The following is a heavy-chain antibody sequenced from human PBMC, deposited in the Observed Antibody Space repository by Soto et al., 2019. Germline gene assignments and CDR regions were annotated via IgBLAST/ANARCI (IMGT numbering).Heavy chain of an antibody. D-gene: IGHD2-21*01. V-gene: IGHV1-69*13. Sequence: SVKVSCKASGGTFSSYAISWVRQAPGQGLEWMGGIIPIFGTANYAQKFQGRVTITADESTSTAYMELSSLRSEDTAVYYCARDLGGDGYKWVYSYWGQGTLVTVSS. CDR2: IIPIFGTA. J-gene: IGHJ4*02. CDR3: ARDLGGDGYKWVYSY. CDR1: GGTFSSYA.